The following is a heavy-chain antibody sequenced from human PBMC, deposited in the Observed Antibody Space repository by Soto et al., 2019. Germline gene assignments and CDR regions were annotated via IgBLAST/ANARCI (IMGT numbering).Heavy chain of an antibody. Sequence: QIQLVQSATEVKKPGASVKVSCKTSGYTFSSYGVSWVRQAPGQGLEWMGWISAYNDNTNYAQKFQGRVTLTTDTSTRTAYMELRSLRSDDTAIYYCVREGYYYGSGTYAPPRYYGMDVWGQGTTVIVSS. V-gene: IGHV1-18*01. J-gene: IGHJ6*02. CDR2: ISAYNDNT. D-gene: IGHD3-10*01. CDR3: VREGYYYGSGTYAPPRYYGMDV. CDR1: GYTFSSYG.